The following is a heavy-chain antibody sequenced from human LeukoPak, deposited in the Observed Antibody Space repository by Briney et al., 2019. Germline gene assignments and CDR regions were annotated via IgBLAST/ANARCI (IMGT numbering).Heavy chain of an antibody. CDR3: ARDLKGYSSLNDAFDI. J-gene: IGHJ3*02. Sequence: PSDTLSLTCTVSNGSISSGGYYWSWIRQPPGKGLEWIGYIYYSGSTNYNPSLKSRVTISVDTSKNQFSLKLSSVTAADTAVYYCARDLKGYSSLNDAFDIWGQGTMVTVSS. D-gene: IGHD5-18*01. CDR1: NGSISSGGYY. V-gene: IGHV4-61*08. CDR2: IYYSGST.